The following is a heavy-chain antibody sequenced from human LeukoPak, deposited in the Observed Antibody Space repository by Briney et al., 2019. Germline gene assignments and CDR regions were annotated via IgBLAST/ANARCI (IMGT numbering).Heavy chain of an antibody. Sequence: PGDSLRLSCAASGLTFSSYGMHWVRQAPGKGLEWVAVISYDGSNKYYADSVKGRFTISRDNSKNTLYLQMNSLRAEDTAVYYCAKAPHYYGSGSHLVGMDVWGQGTTVTVSS. CDR3: AKAPHYYGSGSHLVGMDV. CDR2: ISYDGSNK. J-gene: IGHJ6*02. V-gene: IGHV3-30*18. D-gene: IGHD3-10*01. CDR1: GLTFSSYG.